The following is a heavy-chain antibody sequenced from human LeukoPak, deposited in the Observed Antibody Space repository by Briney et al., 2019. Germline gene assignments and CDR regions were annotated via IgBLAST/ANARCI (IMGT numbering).Heavy chain of an antibody. CDR2: IGVGGDT. D-gene: IGHD3/OR15-3a*01. V-gene: IGHV3-13*01. Sequence: GGSLRLSCVASGFTFTNSDMHWVRQATGKPLEWVSAIGVGGDTYYADYVKGRFTIPRENARNSLFLQMNSLRAGDTAVYYCAREVPEGLSADWSLDLWGRGTLVTVSS. J-gene: IGHJ2*01. CDR3: AREVPEGLSADWSLDL. CDR1: GFTFTNSD.